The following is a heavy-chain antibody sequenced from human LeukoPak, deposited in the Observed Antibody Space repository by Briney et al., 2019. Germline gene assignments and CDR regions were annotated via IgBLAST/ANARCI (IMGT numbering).Heavy chain of an antibody. Sequence: GGSLRLSCAASGFTFSSYSMNWVRQAPGKGLEWVSTISSSSSYIYYADSVKGRFTISRDNAKNSLYLQMNSLRAEDTAVYYCARGVQLRTMDVWGKGTTVTVSS. CDR3: ARGVQLRTMDV. D-gene: IGHD2-2*01. V-gene: IGHV3-21*01. CDR1: GFTFSSYS. CDR2: ISSSSSYI. J-gene: IGHJ6*04.